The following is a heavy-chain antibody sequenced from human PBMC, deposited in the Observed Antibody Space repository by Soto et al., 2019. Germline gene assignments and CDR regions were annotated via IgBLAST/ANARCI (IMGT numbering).Heavy chain of an antibody. CDR3: AKSQVKHISVVPPAPSDY. D-gene: IGHD2-2*01. V-gene: IGHV3-23*01. Sequence: GGSLRLSCAASGFTFSDYAMNWVRQAPGKGLEWVSAISGSGTTAYYADSVKGRFTISRDNSRNTLYPQMNSLRAVDTAVYYCAKSQVKHISVVPPAPSDYWGQGTLVTVSS. CDR2: ISGSGTTA. J-gene: IGHJ4*02. CDR1: GFTFSDYA.